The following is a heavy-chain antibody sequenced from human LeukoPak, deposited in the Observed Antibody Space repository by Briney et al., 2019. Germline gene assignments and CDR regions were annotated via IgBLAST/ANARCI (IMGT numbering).Heavy chain of an antibody. CDR2: ISSSSSYI. V-gene: IGHV3-21*01. CDR3: ARDLVVPAAIPIHY. J-gene: IGHJ4*02. Sequence: GGSLRHSCAASGFTFSSYSMNWVRQAPGKGLEWVSSISSSSSYIYYADSVKGRFTISRDNAKNSLYLQMNSLRAEDTAVYYCARDLVVPAAIPIHYWGQGTLVTVSS. CDR1: GFTFSSYS. D-gene: IGHD2-2*02.